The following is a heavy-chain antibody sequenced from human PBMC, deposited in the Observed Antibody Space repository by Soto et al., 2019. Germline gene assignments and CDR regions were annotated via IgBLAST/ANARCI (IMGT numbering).Heavy chain of an antibody. CDR1: GFTFDDYA. Sequence: GGSLRLSCAASGFTFDDYAMHWVRQAPGKGLEWVSGISWNSGSIGYADSVKGRFTISRDNAKNSLYLQMNSLRAEDTALYYCAKEGDVWGQGTTVTVSS. V-gene: IGHV3-9*01. CDR2: ISWNSGSI. CDR3: AKEGDV. J-gene: IGHJ6*02.